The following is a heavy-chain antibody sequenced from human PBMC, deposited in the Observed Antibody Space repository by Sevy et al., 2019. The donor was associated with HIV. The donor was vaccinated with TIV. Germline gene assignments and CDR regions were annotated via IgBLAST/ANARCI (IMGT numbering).Heavy chain of an antibody. V-gene: IGHV4-59*12. Sequence: SETLSLTCTVSRGSISTYYWSWIRQTPVKGLEWIGNIYHSGGTTYSPSLKSRVTISVDTSKNQFSLKLRSVTAADTAVYYCARDVYYNDRSGYYHYFDYWGQGTLVTVSS. J-gene: IGHJ4*02. CDR2: IYHSGGT. D-gene: IGHD3-22*01. CDR1: RGSISTYY. CDR3: ARDVYYNDRSGYYHYFDY.